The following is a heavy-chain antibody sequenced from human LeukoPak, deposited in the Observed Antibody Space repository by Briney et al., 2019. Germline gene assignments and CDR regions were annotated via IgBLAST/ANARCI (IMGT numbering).Heavy chain of an antibody. Sequence: ASVKVSCKASGYTFTSYDINWVRQATGQGLEWMGWMNPNSGNTGYAQKFQGRVTMTRNTSISTAYMELSSLRSEDTAVCYCARGGGSYPYYYYYYMDVWGKGTTVTVSS. CDR3: ARGGGSYPYYYYYYMDV. V-gene: IGHV1-8*01. J-gene: IGHJ6*03. CDR1: GYTFTSYD. D-gene: IGHD1-26*01. CDR2: MNPNSGNT.